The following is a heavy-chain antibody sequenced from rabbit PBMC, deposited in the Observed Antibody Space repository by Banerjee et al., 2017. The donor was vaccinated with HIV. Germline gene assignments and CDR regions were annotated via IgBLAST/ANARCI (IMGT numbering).Heavy chain of an antibody. CDR2: IYVDSVNIT. CDR3: ARDGASSSAVYPIGLDL. CDR1: GFSFSSSYY. J-gene: IGHJ3*01. V-gene: IGHV1S45*01. D-gene: IGHD1-1*01. Sequence: QEQLVESGGGLVKPEGSLTLTCTASGFSFSSSYYMCWVRQAPGKGLEWIGCIYVDSVNITYYASWAKGRFTISKTSSTTVTLQMTSMTAADTATYFCARDGASSSAVYPIGLDLWGQGTLVTVS.